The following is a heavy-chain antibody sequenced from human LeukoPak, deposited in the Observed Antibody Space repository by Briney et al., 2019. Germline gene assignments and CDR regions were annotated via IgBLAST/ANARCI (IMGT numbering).Heavy chain of an antibody. CDR3: ARVTADIVVVPAANSHYYYYMDV. J-gene: IGHJ6*03. CDR1: GFTFSSYS. V-gene: IGHV3-21*04. CDR2: ISSSSSYI. D-gene: IGHD2-2*01. Sequence: PGGSLRLSCAASGFTFSSYSMNWVRQAPGKGLEWVSSISSSSSYIYYADSVKGRFTISRDNAKNSLYLQMNSLRAEDTAVYYCARVTADIVVVPAANSHYYYYMDVWGKGTTVTVSS.